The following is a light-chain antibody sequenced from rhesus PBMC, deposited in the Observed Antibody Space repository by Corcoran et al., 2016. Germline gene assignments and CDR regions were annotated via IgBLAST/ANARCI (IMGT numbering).Light chain of an antibody. Sequence: DIQMTQSPSSLSASVGDTVTIPCRASQGISSYLNWFQQKPGKAPKLLIYASSSLESGVPSRFSGSGSGTDFTLTSSSLEPEDVGVYYCQQRSNLWTFGQGTKVEIK. CDR2: ASS. CDR1: QGISSY. V-gene: IGKV1-28*02. CDR3: QQRSNLWT. J-gene: IGKJ1*01.